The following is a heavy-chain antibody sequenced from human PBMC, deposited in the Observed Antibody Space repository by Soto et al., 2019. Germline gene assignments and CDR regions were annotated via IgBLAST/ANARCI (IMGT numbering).Heavy chain of an antibody. D-gene: IGHD3-10*01. CDR3: ARDGGYFDY. J-gene: IGHJ4*02. CDR2: INSDGSSR. Sequence: EVQLVEFGGGLAQPGGSLRLSCAASGFTFSSYWMYWVRQAPGEGLVWVSRINSDGSSRTYADSVKGRFTVSRDNAKVTLYLHMNSLRAEDTAVYYCARDGGYFDYWGQGILVTVTS. V-gene: IGHV3-74*01. CDR1: GFTFSSYW.